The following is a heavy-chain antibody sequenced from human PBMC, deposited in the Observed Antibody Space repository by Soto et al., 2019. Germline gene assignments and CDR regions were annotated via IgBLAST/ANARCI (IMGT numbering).Heavy chain of an antibody. CDR1: GFTFRTFG. Sequence: PGGSLRLSCAASGFTFRTFGMHWVRQAPGKGLEWVAVIYSGGSTYYADSVKGRFAISRDNSKNTLYLQMNSLRAEDTAVYYCARSPSMVRGVIFYFDYWGQGTLVTVSS. V-gene: IGHV3-53*01. J-gene: IGHJ4*02. D-gene: IGHD3-10*01. CDR3: ARSPSMVRGVIFYFDY. CDR2: IYSGGST.